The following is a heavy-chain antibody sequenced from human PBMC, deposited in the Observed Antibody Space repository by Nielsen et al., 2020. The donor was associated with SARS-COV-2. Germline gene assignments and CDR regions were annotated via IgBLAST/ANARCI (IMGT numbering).Heavy chain of an antibody. J-gene: IGHJ4*02. V-gene: IGHV3-23*01. CDR3: AKDKDIVATIGGYFGY. CDR2: ISGSGGST. D-gene: IGHD5-12*01. Sequence: GESLKISCAASGFTFSSYAMSWVRQAPGKGLEWVSAISGSGGSTYYADSVKGRFTISRDNSKNTLYLQMNSLRAEDTALYYCAKDKDIVATIGGYFGYWGQGTLVTVSS. CDR1: GFTFSSYA.